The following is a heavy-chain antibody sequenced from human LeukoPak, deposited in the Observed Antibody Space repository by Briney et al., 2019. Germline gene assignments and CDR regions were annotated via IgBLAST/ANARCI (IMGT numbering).Heavy chain of an antibody. CDR1: GFTFSSYE. V-gene: IGHV3-48*03. CDR3: ARAYYYDSSGYGMDV. CDR2: ISSSGSTI. Sequence: PGGSLRLSCAASGFTFSSYEMNWVRQAPGKGLEWVSYISSSGSTIYYADSVKGQFTISRDNAKNSLYLQMNSLRAEDTAVYYCARAYYYDSSGYGMDVWGQGTTVTVSS. J-gene: IGHJ6*02. D-gene: IGHD3-22*01.